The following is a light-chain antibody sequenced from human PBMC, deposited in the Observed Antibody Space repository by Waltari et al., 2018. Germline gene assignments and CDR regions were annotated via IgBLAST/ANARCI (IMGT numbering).Light chain of an antibody. J-gene: IGLJ2*01. V-gene: IGLV1-51*01. CDR3: GTWDTSLSKV. CDR1: SSNIGNNY. CDR2: DNN. Sequence: QSVLTQPPSVPAAPGQKVTISCSGTSSNIGNNYVSWYQQFPGTAPKVLIHDNNKRPSGIPDRFSGSKSGTSATLVITGLQTGDEADYYCGTWDTSLSKVFGGGTKLTVL.